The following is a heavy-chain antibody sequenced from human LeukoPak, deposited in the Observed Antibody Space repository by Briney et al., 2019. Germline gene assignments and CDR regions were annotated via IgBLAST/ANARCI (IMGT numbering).Heavy chain of an antibody. CDR1: GFTFSNYR. CDR2: ISVTSSYI. Sequence: GGSLRLSCAASGFTFSNYRMNWVRQAPGEGLEWVSSISVTSSYIYYADSVKGRFTISRDNANSSLSLQMHSLRAEDTSVYYCAREDSGSYDPGSFDIWGQGTLVTVSS. D-gene: IGHD1-26*01. CDR3: AREDSGSYDPGSFDI. J-gene: IGHJ3*02. V-gene: IGHV3-21*01.